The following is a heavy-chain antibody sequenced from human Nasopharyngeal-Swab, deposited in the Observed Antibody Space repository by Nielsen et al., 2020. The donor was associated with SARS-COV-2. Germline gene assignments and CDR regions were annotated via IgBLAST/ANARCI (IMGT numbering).Heavy chain of an antibody. D-gene: IGHD6-13*01. J-gene: IGHJ4*02. V-gene: IGHV3-23*01. CDR3: AKAGYSSSSDY. CDR1: GFTFSNAW. CDR2: ISGSGGST. Sequence: GGSLRLSCAASGFTFSNAWMSWVRQAPGKGLEWVSGISGSGGSTYYADSVRGRFTISRDNSKNTLYLQMNSLRDEDTAVYYCAKAGYSSSSDYWGQGTLVSVSS.